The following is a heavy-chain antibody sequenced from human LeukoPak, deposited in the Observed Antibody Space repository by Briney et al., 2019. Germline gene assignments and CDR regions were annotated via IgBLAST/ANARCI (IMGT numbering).Heavy chain of an antibody. V-gene: IGHV3-23*01. J-gene: IGHJ4*02. D-gene: IGHD6-13*01. CDR1: GFIFSTYA. CDR2: ISGGGGST. Sequence: GGSLRLSCATSGFIFSTYALCWVRQAPGKGLEWASSISGGGGSTYHADSVKGRCTISRDSSKNTLYLQMNSLRAEDTAIYYCARVIRAAPGKGYFDYWGQGTLVTVSS. CDR3: ARVIRAAPGKGYFDY.